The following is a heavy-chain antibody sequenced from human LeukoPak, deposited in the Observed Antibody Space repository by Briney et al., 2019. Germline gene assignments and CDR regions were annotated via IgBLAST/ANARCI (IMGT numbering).Heavy chain of an antibody. CDR1: GFTFSRYS. D-gene: IGHD3-10*01. CDR2: IWYDGSNK. Sequence: GGSLRLSCAASGFTFSRYSIHLVRQTPGKGLEWVAVIWYDGSNKNYADSVKGRFIISRDNSRSTLYLQMNSLRPEDTAIYYCAREGYYGSGSPPSLYFDYWGQGTLVTVSS. CDR3: AREGYYGSGSPPSLYFDY. V-gene: IGHV3-33*01. J-gene: IGHJ4*02.